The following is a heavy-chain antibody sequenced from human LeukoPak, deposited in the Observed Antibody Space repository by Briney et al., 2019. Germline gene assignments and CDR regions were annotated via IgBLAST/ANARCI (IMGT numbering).Heavy chain of an antibody. J-gene: IGHJ5*02. CDR2: ISTSGNT. CDR3: ARGTKYCSGDSCQNWFDP. V-gene: IGHV4-4*07. D-gene: IGHD2-15*01. Sequence: SETLSLTCTVSGGSISNYYWTWIRQPAGKGLEWIGRISTSGNTYHNPSLRSRLTMSVDTSKNQFSLKLSSVTAADTAVYYCARGTKYCSGDSCQNWFDPWGQGTLVTVSS. CDR1: GGSISNYY.